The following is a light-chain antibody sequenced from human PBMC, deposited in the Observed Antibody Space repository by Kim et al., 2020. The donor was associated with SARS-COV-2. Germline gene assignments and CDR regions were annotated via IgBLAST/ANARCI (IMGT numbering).Light chain of an antibody. CDR3: QQNDKLPYT. CDR1: EDISNN. CDR2: DAS. J-gene: IGKJ2*01. Sequence: SAAVGDRVTITCQAKEDISNNINWDQQRTGKAPELLIYDASNLKTGVPARFTGSGSGTDFTLSISSLQPEDIAKYYCQQNDKLPYTFGQGTKLEI. V-gene: IGKV1-33*01.